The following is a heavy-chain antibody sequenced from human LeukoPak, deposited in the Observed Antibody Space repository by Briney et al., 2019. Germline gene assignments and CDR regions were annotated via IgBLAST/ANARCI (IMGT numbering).Heavy chain of an antibody. J-gene: IGHJ4*02. Sequence: SETLSLTCTVSGGSISSYYWSWIRQPAGKRLEWIGRIYTSGSTNYNPSLKSRVTMSVDTSKSQFSLKLSSVTAADTAVYYCARKGGTNNEYYFDYGGRGPLVTVS. V-gene: IGHV4-4*07. CDR2: IYTSGST. CDR1: GGSISSYY. CDR3: ARKGGTNNEYYFDY. D-gene: IGHD1/OR15-1a*01.